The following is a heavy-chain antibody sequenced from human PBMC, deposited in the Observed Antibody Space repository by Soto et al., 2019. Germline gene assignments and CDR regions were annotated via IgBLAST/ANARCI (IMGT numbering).Heavy chain of an antibody. CDR1: GYSFSSHA. CDR2: LPAGNGNT. V-gene: IGHV1-3*01. J-gene: IGHJ6*04. Sequence: QVQLVQSGAEVKKPGASVKVSCKASGYSFSSHAIHWVRQAPGQRPEWMGWLPAGNGNTKYSQKVQARVTITRDTSASTAYVELSSVISEDTAVYFCAGSASVTRTVSFYYNSLDVWGKGTTVTVAS. D-gene: IGHD4-4*01. CDR3: AGSASVTRTVSFYYNSLDV.